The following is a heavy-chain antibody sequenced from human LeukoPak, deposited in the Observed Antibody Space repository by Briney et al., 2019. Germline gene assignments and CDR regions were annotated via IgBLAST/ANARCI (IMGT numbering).Heavy chain of an antibody. J-gene: IGHJ4*02. CDR2: IYWDDDK. D-gene: IGHD3-22*01. V-gene: IGHV2-5*02. CDR3: AHRLGYYDSSGSDLIADYFDY. Sequence: SGPTLAKPTQTLTLTCTFSGFSLSTSGVGVGWIRQPPGKALEWLALIYWDDDKRYSPSLKSRLTITKDTSQNQVVLTMTNMDPVDTATYYCAHRLGYYDSSGSDLIADYFDYWGQGTLVTVSS. CDR1: GFSLSTSGVG.